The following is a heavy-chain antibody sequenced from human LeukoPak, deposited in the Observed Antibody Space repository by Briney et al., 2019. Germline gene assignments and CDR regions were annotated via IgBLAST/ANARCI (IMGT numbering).Heavy chain of an antibody. CDR2: IYYSGST. J-gene: IGHJ5*02. D-gene: IGHD3-10*01. CDR1: GGSISSYY. V-gene: IGHV4-59*08. CDR3: ARQELLWFGEYNWFDP. Sequence: SETLSLTGTVSGGSISSYYWSWIRQPPGKGLEWIGYIYYSGSTNYNPSLKSRVTISVDTSKNQFSLKLSSVTAADTAVYYCARQELLWFGEYNWFDPWGQGTLVTVSS.